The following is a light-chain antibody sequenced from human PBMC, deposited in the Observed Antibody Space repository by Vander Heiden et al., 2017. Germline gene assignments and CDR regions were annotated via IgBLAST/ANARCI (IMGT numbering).Light chain of an antibody. CDR1: QGISNY. Sequence: DIQMTQSPSSLSASVGDRVTITCRASQGISNYLAWYQQKPGKVPKLLIYAASTLQSGVPSRFSGSGSGSDFTLTISSLQPEDVATYYCQKYNSAPRLTFGGGTKVEIK. V-gene: IGKV1-27*01. CDR3: QKYNSAPRLT. J-gene: IGKJ4*01. CDR2: AAS.